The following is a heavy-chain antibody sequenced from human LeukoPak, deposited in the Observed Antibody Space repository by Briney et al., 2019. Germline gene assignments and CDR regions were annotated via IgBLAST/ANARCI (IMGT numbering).Heavy chain of an antibody. Sequence: SETLSLTCTVSGGSISSYYWGWIRQPPGNGLEWIAYISDIGSINYNPSLKSRDTISLDTSKNQFSLKLSSVTAADTAVYYCAGHHPRNTVDFWGQGTLVTVSS. V-gene: IGHV4-59*08. CDR2: ISDIGSI. CDR3: AGHHPRNTVDF. D-gene: IGHD2/OR15-2a*01. CDR1: GGSISSYY. J-gene: IGHJ4*02.